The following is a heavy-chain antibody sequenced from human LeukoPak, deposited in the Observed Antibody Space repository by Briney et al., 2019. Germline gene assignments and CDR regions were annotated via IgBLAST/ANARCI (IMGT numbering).Heavy chain of an antibody. CDR3: ARDHSYDYVWGSYEDV. J-gene: IGHJ6*04. CDR2: IKQDGSEK. CDR1: GFTLSSYW. Sequence: GGSLRLSCAASGFTLSSYWMSWVRQAPGKGLEWVANIKQDGSEKYYVDSVKGRFTISRDNAKNSLYLQMNSLRAEDTAVYYCARDHSYDYVWGSYEDVWGKGTTVTVSS. V-gene: IGHV3-7*01. D-gene: IGHD3-16*01.